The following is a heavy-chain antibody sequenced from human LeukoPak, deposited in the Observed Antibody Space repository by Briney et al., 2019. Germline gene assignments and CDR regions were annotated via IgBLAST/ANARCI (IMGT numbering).Heavy chain of an antibody. CDR3: ARDGAGSGYYYYYYYYMDV. Sequence: ASVKVSCKASGYTFTSYYMHWVRQAPGQGLEWMGWINPNSGGTNYAQKFQGRVTMTRDTSISTAYMELSRLRSDDTAVYYCARDGAGSGYYYYYYYYMDVWGKGTTVTISS. CDR1: GYTFTSYY. V-gene: IGHV1-2*02. CDR2: INPNSGGT. J-gene: IGHJ6*03. D-gene: IGHD3-22*01.